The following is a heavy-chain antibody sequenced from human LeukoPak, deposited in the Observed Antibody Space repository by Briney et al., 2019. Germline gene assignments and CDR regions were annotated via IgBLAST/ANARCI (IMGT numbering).Heavy chain of an antibody. CDR3: ATEQQLARGWFDP. CDR1: AGSISSGDYY. D-gene: IGHD6-13*01. V-gene: IGHV4-30-4*01. CDR2: IYYSGST. Sequence: SQTLSLTCTVSAGSISSGDYYWSWIRQPPGKGLEWIGYIYYSGSTYYNPSLRSRLTISIDTSKNQFSLKLSSVTAADTAVYYCATEQQLARGWFDPWGQGTLVTVSS. J-gene: IGHJ5*02.